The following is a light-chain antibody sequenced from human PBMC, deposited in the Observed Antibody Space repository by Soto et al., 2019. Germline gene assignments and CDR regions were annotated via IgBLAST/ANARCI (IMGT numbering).Light chain of an antibody. Sequence: QSVLTQPPSASGTPGQRVTISCSGSSSNIGSNYVYWYQQLPGTAPKLLIYRNNQRPSGVPDRFSGSKSGTSASLAISGLRSADEAAYYCAAWDDSLSGWVFGGGTQLTVL. CDR2: RNN. CDR1: SSNIGSNY. J-gene: IGLJ3*02. V-gene: IGLV1-47*01. CDR3: AAWDDSLSGWV.